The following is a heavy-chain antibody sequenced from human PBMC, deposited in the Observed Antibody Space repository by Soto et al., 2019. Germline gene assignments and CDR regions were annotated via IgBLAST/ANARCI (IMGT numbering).Heavy chain of an antibody. J-gene: IGHJ3*01. Sequence: QVQLQESGPGLVKPSGTLSLTCAVSGDSISNSRWWTWVRQPPGKGLEWTGDIFHSGDTNYNPSLKSRVFISVEKSQNQFSLKVSSVTAADTAVYYCAYSTGWYRHDVWGQGTLVTVSS. V-gene: IGHV4-4*02. D-gene: IGHD6-19*01. CDR3: AYSTGWYRHDV. CDR2: IFHSGDT. CDR1: GDSISNSRW.